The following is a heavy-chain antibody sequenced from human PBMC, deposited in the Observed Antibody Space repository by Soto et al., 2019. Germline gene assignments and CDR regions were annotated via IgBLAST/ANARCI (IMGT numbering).Heavy chain of an antibody. D-gene: IGHD4-17*01. CDR2: IYTGGTT. CDR3: ARGTTEVTAGYY. CDR1: GFAVSSSY. V-gene: IGHV3-53*01. Sequence: PGGSLRLSCAASGFAVSSSYMSWVRQAPGKGLEWVSVIYTGGTTYYADSVKGRFTISRDNSKNTLYLQMNSLRAEDTAVYYCARGTTEVTAGYYWGLGTLVTVSS. J-gene: IGHJ4*02.